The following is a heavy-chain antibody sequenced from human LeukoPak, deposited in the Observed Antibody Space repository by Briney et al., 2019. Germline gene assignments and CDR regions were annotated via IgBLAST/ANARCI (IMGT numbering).Heavy chain of an antibody. CDR2: INQSGST. D-gene: IGHD5-18*01. CDR1: GGSFSGYN. CDR3: ARGQDTAMIPFDY. V-gene: IGHV4-34*01. J-gene: IGHJ4*02. Sequence: SETLSLTCAVYGGSFSGYNWSWIRQPPGKGLEWIGEINQSGSTNYNPSLKSRVTISLDTSKNQFSLKLSSVTAADTAVYYCARGQDTAMIPFDYWGQGTLVTVSS.